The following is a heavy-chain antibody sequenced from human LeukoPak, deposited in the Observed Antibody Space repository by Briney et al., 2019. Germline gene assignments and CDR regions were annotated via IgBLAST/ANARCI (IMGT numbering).Heavy chain of an antibody. V-gene: IGHV4-31*03. CDR1: SGSISSGGYY. Sequence: SETLSLTCTVSSGSISSGGYYWSWIRQHPGKGLEWIGYIYYSGSTDYNASLKSRITISVDTSKNQFSLKLCSVTAADTAVYYCGRDMWEGYWGQGTLVTVSS. D-gene: IGHD1-26*01. CDR2: IYYSGST. CDR3: GRDMWEGY. J-gene: IGHJ4*02.